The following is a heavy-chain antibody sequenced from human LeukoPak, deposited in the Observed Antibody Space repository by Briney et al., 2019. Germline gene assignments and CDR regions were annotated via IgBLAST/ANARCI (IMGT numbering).Heavy chain of an antibody. Sequence: GESLKISCKGSGDSFTNYWIGWVRQMPGKGLEWMGVIYPGDSDSRYSPSFQGQVTISADRSTNTAYLQWSSLKASDSAMYYCARGYSTYDAAPFDYWGQGSLVTVSS. V-gene: IGHV5-51*01. CDR3: ARGYSTYDAAPFDY. J-gene: IGHJ4*02. CDR1: GDSFTNYW. CDR2: IYPGDSDS. D-gene: IGHD5-12*01.